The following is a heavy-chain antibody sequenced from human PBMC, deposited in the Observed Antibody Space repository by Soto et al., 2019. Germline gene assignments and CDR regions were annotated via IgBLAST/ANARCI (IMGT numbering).Heavy chain of an antibody. V-gene: IGHV1-69*12. CDR1: GGTFSSYA. D-gene: IGHD6-13*01. CDR2: MIAIFGTA. J-gene: IGHJ5*02. CDR3: AADWYSSSWNQPYNWFDP. Sequence: QVQLVQSGAAVKKPGSSVKVSCKASGGTFSSYAISWVRQAPGQVRECLGGMIAIFGTAIYAQKFQGRVKITAYESTSTPSMELSSLRAEDTAVYSCAADWYSSSWNQPYNWFDPWGQGTLVTVSS.